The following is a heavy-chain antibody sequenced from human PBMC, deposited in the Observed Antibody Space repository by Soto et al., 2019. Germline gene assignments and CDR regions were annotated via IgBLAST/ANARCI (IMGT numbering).Heavy chain of an antibody. D-gene: IGHD3-10*01. CDR1: GFSLTTRGVG. Sequence: QITLKESGPTLVKPTQTLTLTCTFSGFSLTTRGVGVGWIRQPPGKALEWLALIYWDDDKRYSPSLKSRLTITKDTSKNQVVPTLTNMDPVDTATYYCAHVPGSGQLLYSYYYYMDVWGKGATVAVS. J-gene: IGHJ6*03. V-gene: IGHV2-5*02. CDR3: AHVPGSGQLLYSYYYYMDV. CDR2: IYWDDDK.